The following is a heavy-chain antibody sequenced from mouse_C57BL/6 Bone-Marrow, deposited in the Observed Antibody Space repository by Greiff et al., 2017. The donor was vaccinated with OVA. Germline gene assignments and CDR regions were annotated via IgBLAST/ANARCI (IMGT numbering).Heavy chain of an antibody. J-gene: IGHJ1*03. Sequence: QVQLQQPGAELVKPGASVKLSCTASGYTFTSYWMHWVKQRPGQGLEWIGMIHPNSGSTNYNEKFKGKATLTVDKSSSTAYMQLSSLTSEDTAVYYCARWLLLRWYFDVWGTGTTVTVSS. D-gene: IGHD1-1*01. CDR1: GYTFTSYW. V-gene: IGHV1-64*01. CDR2: IHPNSGST. CDR3: ARWLLLRWYFDV.